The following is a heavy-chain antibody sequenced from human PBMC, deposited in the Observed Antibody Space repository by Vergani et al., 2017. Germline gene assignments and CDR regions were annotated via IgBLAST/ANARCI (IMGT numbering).Heavy chain of an antibody. CDR3: ARVPTRIVGATTPFDY. Sequence: QVQLVQSGAEVKKPGASVKVSCKASGYTFTSYDISWVRQAPGQGLEWMGGIIPIFGTANYAQKFQGRVTITADKSTSTAYMELSSLRSEDTAVYYCARVPTRIVGATTPFDYWGQGTLVTVSS. CDR2: IIPIFGTA. V-gene: IGHV1-69*06. CDR1: GYTFTSYD. J-gene: IGHJ4*02. D-gene: IGHD1-26*01.